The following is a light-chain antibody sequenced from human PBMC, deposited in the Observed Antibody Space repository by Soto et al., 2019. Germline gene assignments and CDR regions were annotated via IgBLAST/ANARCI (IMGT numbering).Light chain of an antibody. CDR2: GAS. CDR1: QSVSNNY. CDR3: QRYGSSPPLT. V-gene: IGKV3-20*01. J-gene: IGKJ4*01. Sequence: IVLVQSPGTLSLSPGERATLSCRASQSVSNNYLAWYQQKPGQAPRLLIDGASSRATGIPDRFSGSGSGTDFTLTISRLEPEDFAVYYCQRYGSSPPLTFGGGTKVEIK.